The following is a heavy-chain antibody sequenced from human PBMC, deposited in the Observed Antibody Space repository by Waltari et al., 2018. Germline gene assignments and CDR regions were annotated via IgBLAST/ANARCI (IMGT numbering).Heavy chain of an antibody. Sequence: QVTLKESGPALVKPTQTLTLTCTFSGFSLSTSGMRVSWIRQPPGKALEWLARIDWDDDKFYSTSLKTRITISKDTSKNQVVLTMTNMDPVDTATYYCARGIVGAIVGDAFDIWGQGTMVTVSS. CDR1: GFSLSTSGMR. CDR3: ARGIVGAIVGDAFDI. CDR2: IDWDDDK. V-gene: IGHV2-70*04. D-gene: IGHD1-26*01. J-gene: IGHJ3*02.